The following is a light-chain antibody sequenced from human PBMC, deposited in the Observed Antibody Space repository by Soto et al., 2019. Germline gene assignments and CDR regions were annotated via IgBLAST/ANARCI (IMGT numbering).Light chain of an antibody. Sequence: QSVLTQPPSASGSPGQSVTISCTGAGTDVGQYNYVSWYQQHPGKAPKLLIHHVSRRPSGFPARFSGSKSGNTASLTVSGLQTEDEADYYCSSYAGSSNVFGTGTKVTVL. J-gene: IGLJ1*01. CDR3: SSYAGSSNV. CDR1: GTDVGQYNY. V-gene: IGLV2-8*01. CDR2: HVS.